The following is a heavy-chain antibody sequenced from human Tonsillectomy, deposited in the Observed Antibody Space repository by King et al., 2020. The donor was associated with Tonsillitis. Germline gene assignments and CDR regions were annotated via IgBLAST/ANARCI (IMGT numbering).Heavy chain of an antibody. Sequence: VQLVESGGGLVQPGGSLRLSCEGSGFMFSDYSMHWLRQAPGKGPEWVSYISSSSTAIYHADSVKGRFTISRDNAKRSVYLQMNSLSDEDTAIYYCARVEYDYRSAAATWVGPWGQGTLVTVSS. CDR3: ARVEYDYRSAAATWVGP. V-gene: IGHV3-48*02. CDR1: GFMFSDYS. J-gene: IGHJ5*02. CDR2: ISSSSTAI. D-gene: IGHD4-11*01.